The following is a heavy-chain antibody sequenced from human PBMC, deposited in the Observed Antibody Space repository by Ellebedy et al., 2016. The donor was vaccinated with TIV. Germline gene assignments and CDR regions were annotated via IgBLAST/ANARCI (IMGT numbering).Heavy chain of an antibody. D-gene: IGHD4-11*01. CDR2: INPKNGDV. CDR3: ARSAGSRGAMLTTY. CDR1: GYTFVGYY. J-gene: IGHJ4*02. V-gene: IGHV1-2*02. Sequence: ASVKVSCXASGYTFVGYYIHWMRQAPGQGLQWMGWINPKNGDVNYAQNFQGRVTITRDTSVTTAYMELLRLTSDDTAVYYCARSAGSRGAMLTTYWGQGTLVTVSS.